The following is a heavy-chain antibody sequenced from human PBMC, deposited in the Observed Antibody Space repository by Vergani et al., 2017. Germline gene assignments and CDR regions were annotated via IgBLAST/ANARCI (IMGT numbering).Heavy chain of an antibody. CDR2: IGTAGDT. Sequence: EVQLVESGGGLVQPGGSLRLSCAASGFTFSSYDMHWVRQATGKGLEWVSAIGTAGDTYYPDLVKGRFTISRDIAKNTLYLQVRSLRLEDTGVYHCVRDRGLCAGGRCYTEAWDYWGQGTPVTVSS. CDR3: VRDRGLCAGGRCYTEAWDY. CDR1: GFTFSSYD. J-gene: IGHJ4*02. D-gene: IGHD2-2*02. V-gene: IGHV3-13*01.